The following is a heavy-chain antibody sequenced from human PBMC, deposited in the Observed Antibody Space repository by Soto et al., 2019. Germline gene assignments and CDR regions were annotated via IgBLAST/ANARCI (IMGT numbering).Heavy chain of an antibody. Sequence: GGSLRLSCAASGFTFSDFAMAWVRQAPRKGLEWVSSASASGSGTYYADSVKGRFTISRDNSKNTLFLHMTNLRAGDTALYFCAKGRPGVAAAPDYWGQGTLVTVSS. CDR2: ASASGSGT. V-gene: IGHV3-23*01. CDR3: AKGRPGVAAAPDY. CDR1: GFTFSDFA. D-gene: IGHD2-21*01. J-gene: IGHJ4*02.